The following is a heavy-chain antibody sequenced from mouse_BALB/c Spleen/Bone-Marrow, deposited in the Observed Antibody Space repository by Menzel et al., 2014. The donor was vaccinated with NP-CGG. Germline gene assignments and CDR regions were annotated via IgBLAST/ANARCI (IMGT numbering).Heavy chain of an antibody. CDR2: INPYNDGT. V-gene: IGHV1-14*01. CDR1: GYTFTSYI. CDR3: AREGGHYFDY. Sequence: LVESGPELVKPGASVKMSCKSSGYTFTSYILHWVKQKPGQGLEWIGYINPYNDGTKYNEKFKGKATLTSDKFSSATYMELSSLTSEDSAVYYCAREGGHYFDYWGQGTTLTVSS. J-gene: IGHJ2*01.